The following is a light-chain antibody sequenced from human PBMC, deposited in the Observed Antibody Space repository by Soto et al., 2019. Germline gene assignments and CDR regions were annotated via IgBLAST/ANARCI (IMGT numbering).Light chain of an antibody. Sequence: QSVLAQPASVSGTPGQSIAISCTGTSSDVGGYSYVSWYKQQPGKAPKLVISDVSNRPSVVSDRFSGSNSGNTASLTISGLQTEDEADYYCASYTTSSTYVFGTGTKVTVL. J-gene: IGLJ1*01. CDR1: SSDVGGYSY. CDR2: DVS. V-gene: IGLV2-14*01. CDR3: ASYTTSSTYV.